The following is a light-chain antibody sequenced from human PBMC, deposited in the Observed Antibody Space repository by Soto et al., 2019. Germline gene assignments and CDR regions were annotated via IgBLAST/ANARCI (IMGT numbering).Light chain of an antibody. CDR3: AACYDNPNANVV. Sequence: QAVLTQPRSASGTPGQSVTISCSGSNSNIGSNTVNWYQQLPGTAPKLLIYSNNQRPSGVPDRFSGSKSGTSASLAISGLQSADEADYYCAACYDNPNANVVFGGGPKVTVL. J-gene: IGLJ2*01. V-gene: IGLV1-44*01. CDR1: NSNIGSNT. CDR2: SNN.